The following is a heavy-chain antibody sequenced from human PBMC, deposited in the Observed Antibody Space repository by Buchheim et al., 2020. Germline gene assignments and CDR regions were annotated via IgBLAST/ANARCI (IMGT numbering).Heavy chain of an antibody. V-gene: IGHV3-33*01. CDR1: GFTFSSYG. D-gene: IGHD6-6*01. CDR2: IWYDGSNK. CDR3: AGTSSSSGNWFDP. Sequence: QVQLVESGGGVVQPGRSLRLSCAASGFTFSSYGMHWVRQAPGKGLEWVAVIWYDGSNKYYADSVKGRFTISRDNSKNTLYLQMNSLRAEDTAVYYCAGTSSSSGNWFDPWGQGTL. J-gene: IGHJ5*02.